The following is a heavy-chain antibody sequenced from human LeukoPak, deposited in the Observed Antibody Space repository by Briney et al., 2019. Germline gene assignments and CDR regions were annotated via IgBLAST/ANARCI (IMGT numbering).Heavy chain of an antibody. D-gene: IGHD2-15*01. Sequence: PSETLSLTCTVSGGSISSTNYYWGWIRQPPGKGLEWIGRIYTSGSTNYNPSLKSRVTISVDTSKNQFSLKLSSVTAADTAVYYCARDSSGGSYYAGFDYWGQGTLVTVSS. V-gene: IGHV4-61*02. CDR2: IYTSGST. J-gene: IGHJ4*02. CDR1: GGSISSTNYY. CDR3: ARDSSGGSYYAGFDY.